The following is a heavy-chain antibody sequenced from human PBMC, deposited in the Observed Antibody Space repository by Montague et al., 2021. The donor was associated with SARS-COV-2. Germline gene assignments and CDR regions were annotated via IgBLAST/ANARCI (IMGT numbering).Heavy chain of an antibody. J-gene: IGHJ4*02. CDR2: VYQSGRT. D-gene: IGHD3-10*01. CDR3: MRAGGFDNRPPV. CDR1: GDSIMTTNW. V-gene: IGHV4-4*02. Sequence: SETLSLTCAVSGDSIMTTNWWSWVRQPPGKGLEWVGEVYQSGRTNYSPSLESRVTMSVDKSKNQFSLELNSVTAADTALYYCMRAGGFDNRPPVWGQGALVIVSS.